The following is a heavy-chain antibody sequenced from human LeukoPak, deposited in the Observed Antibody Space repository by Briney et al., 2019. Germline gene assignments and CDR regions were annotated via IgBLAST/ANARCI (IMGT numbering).Heavy chain of an antibody. CDR3: ARCRGYDWLFDY. V-gene: IGHV3-23*01. Sequence: GGSLRLSSAASGFTFSNYAMTWVRQAPGRGLEWVSAISVRGGTTYYADSVKGRFTISRDNSKNTLCLQMNWLRAEDTCVYYCARCRGYDWLFDYWGQGTLSPSSQ. CDR1: GFTFSNYA. CDR2: ISVRGGTT. J-gene: IGHJ4*02. D-gene: IGHD5-12*01.